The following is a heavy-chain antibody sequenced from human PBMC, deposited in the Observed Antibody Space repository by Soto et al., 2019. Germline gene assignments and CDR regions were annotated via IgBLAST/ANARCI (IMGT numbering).Heavy chain of an antibody. CDR2: ISYDGSNK. J-gene: IGHJ6*02. CDR3: ALLSRHPPFSLDYYYYYYGMDV. CDR1: GFTFSSYA. V-gene: IGHV3-30-3*01. Sequence: GGSLRLSCAASGFTFSSYAMHWVRQAPGKGLEWVAVISYDGSNKYYADSVKGRFTISRDNSKNTLYLQMNSLRAEDTAVYYCALLSRHPPFSLDYYYYYYGMDVWGQGTTVTVSS. D-gene: IGHD2-15*01.